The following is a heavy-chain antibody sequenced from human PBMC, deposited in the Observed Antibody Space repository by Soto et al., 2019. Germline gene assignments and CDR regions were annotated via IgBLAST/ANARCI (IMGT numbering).Heavy chain of an antibody. CDR1: GFTFSSHD. CDR2: IDSSSSFI. V-gene: IGHV3-21*01. Sequence: EVQLVESGGGLVKPGGSLRLSCAASGFTFSSHDMNWVRQAPGKGLEWVSSIDSSSSFIYYADSVKGRFTISRDNAKNSVYLQMSSLRAEDTAVYYCARDPLWFGEIGYFDYWGQGALVTVSS. CDR3: ARDPLWFGEIGYFDY. J-gene: IGHJ4*02. D-gene: IGHD3-10*01.